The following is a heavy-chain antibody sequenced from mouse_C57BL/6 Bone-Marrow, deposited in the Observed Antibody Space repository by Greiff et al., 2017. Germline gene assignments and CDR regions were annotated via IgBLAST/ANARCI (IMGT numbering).Heavy chain of an antibody. CDR1: GYTFTSYW. V-gene: IGHV1-50*01. Sequence: QQSCKASGYTFTSYWMQWVNQRPGQGLEWIGEIDPSDSYTNYNQKFKGKATLTVATSSSTAYMQLSSRTSEDSAVYYCARHDYDEDYYAMDYWGQGTSVTVSS. CDR3: ARHDYDEDYYAMDY. CDR2: IDPSDSYT. D-gene: IGHD2-4*01. J-gene: IGHJ4*01.